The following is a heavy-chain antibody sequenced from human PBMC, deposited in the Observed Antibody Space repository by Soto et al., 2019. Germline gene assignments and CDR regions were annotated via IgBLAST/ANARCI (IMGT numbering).Heavy chain of an antibody. D-gene: IGHD1-7*01. CDR3: ERRGPGKSGTTYFDY. J-gene: IGHJ4*02. CDR1: GGTFSSYA. CDR2: IIPIFGTA. Sequence: QVQLVQSGAEVKKPGSSVKVSCKASGGTFSSYAISWVRQAPGQGLEWMGGIIPIFGTANYAQKFQGRVTITADEATSTAYMELSSLRSEDTAVYYCERRGPGKSGTTYFDYWGQEPLVTVSS. V-gene: IGHV1-69*01.